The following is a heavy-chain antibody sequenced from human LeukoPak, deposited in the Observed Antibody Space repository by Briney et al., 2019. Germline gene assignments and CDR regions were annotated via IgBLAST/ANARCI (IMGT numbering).Heavy chain of an antibody. D-gene: IGHD3-10*02. CDR1: GDSISSSSYY. J-gene: IGHJ4*02. Sequence: PSETLSLTCTVSGDSISSSSYYWGWIRQPPGKGLEWIGSIYYSGSAYYNPSLKSRVTISVDTSKNQFSLKLSSVTAADTAVYYCATLGVYFVLDYWGQGTLVTVSS. CDR2: IYYSGSA. CDR3: ATLGVYFVLDY. V-gene: IGHV4-39*01.